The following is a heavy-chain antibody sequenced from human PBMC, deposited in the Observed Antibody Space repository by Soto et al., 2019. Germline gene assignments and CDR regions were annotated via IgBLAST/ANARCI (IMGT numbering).Heavy chain of an antibody. CDR2: TYYRSKWYN. J-gene: IGHJ5*02. CDR1: GDSVSSNSAA. Sequence: SQTLSLTCAISGDSVSSNSAAWNWIRQSPSRGLEWLGRTYYRSKWYNDYAVSVKSRITINPDTSKNQFSLQLNSVTPEDTAVYYGARGGVVTAMGDWFDPWGQGTLVTVSS. V-gene: IGHV6-1*01. CDR3: ARGGVVTAMGDWFDP. D-gene: IGHD2-21*02.